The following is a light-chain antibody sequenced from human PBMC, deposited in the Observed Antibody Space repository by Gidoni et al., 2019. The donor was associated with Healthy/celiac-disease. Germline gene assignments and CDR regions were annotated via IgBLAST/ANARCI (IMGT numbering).Light chain of an antibody. Sequence: DIQMTQSPSSLSASVGDIVTITCRASQSISSYLNWYQQKPGNAPKLLIYAASSLQSGVPSRFSGSGSGTDFTLTISSLQPEDFATYYCQQSYSTLLLTFGGGTKVEIK. CDR1: QSISSY. CDR3: QQSYSTLLLT. CDR2: AAS. V-gene: IGKV1-39*01. J-gene: IGKJ4*01.